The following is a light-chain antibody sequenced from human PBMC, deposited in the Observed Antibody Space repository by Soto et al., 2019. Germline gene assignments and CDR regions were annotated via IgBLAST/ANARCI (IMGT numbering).Light chain of an antibody. CDR3: GTWDGTPPNSVVV. CDR1: SSNIGNNY. V-gene: IGLV1-51*02. J-gene: IGLJ2*01. Sequence: QSVLTQPPSVSASPGQKVTISCSGSSSNIGNNYVSWYQHLPGTATKLLIYENNHRPSGIPDRFSGSKSGTSATLGITGLQTGAEADYYCGTWDGTPPNSVVVLGGGTKLTVL. CDR2: ENN.